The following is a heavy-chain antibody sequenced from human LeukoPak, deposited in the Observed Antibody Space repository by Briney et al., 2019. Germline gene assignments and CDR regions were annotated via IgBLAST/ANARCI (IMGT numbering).Heavy chain of an antibody. Sequence: ASVKVSCTASGYTYTNHGITWVRQAPGQGLEWMGWISAYNRDTKYAQNFQGRVTFITESSASTAYMELSSLRSEDTAVYYCARGGVATIRTPFDYWGQGTLVTVSS. J-gene: IGHJ4*02. CDR3: ARGGVATIRTPFDY. CDR1: GYTYTNHG. CDR2: ISAYNRDT. V-gene: IGHV1-18*04. D-gene: IGHD5-12*01.